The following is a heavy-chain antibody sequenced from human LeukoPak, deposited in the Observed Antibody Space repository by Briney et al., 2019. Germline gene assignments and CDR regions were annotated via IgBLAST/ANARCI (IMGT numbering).Heavy chain of an antibody. D-gene: IGHD2-15*01. J-gene: IGHJ4*02. V-gene: IGHV3-23*01. CDR1: GFTFSSYA. Sequence: GGSLRLSCAASGFTFSSYAMSWVRQAPGKGLEWVSAISGSGGSTYYADSAKGRFTISRDNSKNTLYLQMNSLRAEDTAVYYCAKVGDCSGGSCYSFLADYWGQGTLVTVSS. CDR3: AKVGDCSGGSCYSFLADY. CDR2: ISGSGGST.